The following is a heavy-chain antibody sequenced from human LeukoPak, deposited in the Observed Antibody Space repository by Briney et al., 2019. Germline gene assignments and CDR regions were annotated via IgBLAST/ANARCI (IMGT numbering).Heavy chain of an antibody. D-gene: IGHD2-2*01. V-gene: IGHV4-61*02. Sequence: SQTLSLTCTVSGGSISSGGHYWSWIRQPAGKGLECLGRIYSTGSTNYNPSLKSRVTISVDKSKNQFSLKLSSVTAADTAVYYCARMDYSTSYELDYWGQGTLVTVSS. J-gene: IGHJ4*02. CDR3: ARMDYSTSYELDY. CDR2: IYSTGST. CDR1: GGSISSGGHY.